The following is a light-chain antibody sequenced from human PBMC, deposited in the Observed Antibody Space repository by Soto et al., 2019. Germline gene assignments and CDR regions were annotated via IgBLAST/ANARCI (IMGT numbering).Light chain of an antibody. Sequence: TRSPSIRSFPLGPGHFLSCRASRSFSRNYFDWYQQKPGQAPRLLLYETSTRATGVPDRFSGSGSETDYTLTITTLEPEDFAVYYCQQYGDSPHVGTFGQGTKVDI. CDR3: QQYGDSPHVGT. J-gene: IGKJ1*01. CDR1: RSFSRNY. CDR2: ETS. V-gene: IGKV3-20*01.